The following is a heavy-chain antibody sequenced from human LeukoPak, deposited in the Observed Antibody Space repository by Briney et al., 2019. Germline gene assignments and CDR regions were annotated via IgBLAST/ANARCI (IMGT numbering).Heavy chain of an antibody. Sequence: GGSLRLSCAASGFTFSSYSMNWVRQAPGKGMEWVSSISSSSSYIYYADSVKGRFTISRDNAKNSLYLQMNSLRAEDTAVYYCARRYYDFWSGFEPAFDIWGQGTMVTVSS. J-gene: IGHJ3*02. CDR1: GFTFSSYS. D-gene: IGHD3-3*01. CDR3: ARRYYDFWSGFEPAFDI. CDR2: ISSSSSYI. V-gene: IGHV3-21*01.